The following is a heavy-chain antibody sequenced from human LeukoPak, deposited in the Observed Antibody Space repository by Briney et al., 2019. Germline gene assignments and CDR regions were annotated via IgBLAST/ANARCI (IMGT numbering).Heavy chain of an antibody. CDR2: IIPIFGTA. J-gene: IGHJ5*02. V-gene: IGHV1-69*13. Sequence: GASVKVSCKASGGTFSSYAISWVRQAPGQGHEWMGGIIPIFGTANYAQKFQGRVTITADESTSTAYMELSSLRSEDTAVYYCAREGGYSYGSHNWFDPWGQGTLVTVSS. D-gene: IGHD5-18*01. CDR1: GGTFSSYA. CDR3: AREGGYSYGSHNWFDP.